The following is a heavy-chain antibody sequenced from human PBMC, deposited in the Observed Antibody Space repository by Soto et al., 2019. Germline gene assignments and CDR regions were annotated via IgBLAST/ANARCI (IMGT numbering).Heavy chain of an antibody. J-gene: IGHJ6*03. V-gene: IGHV4-31*03. CDR1: GGSISRGGYY. CDR3: ARKDSGYADYMDV. Sequence: PSETLSLTCTVSGGSISRGGYYWSWIRQHPGKGLEWIGYIYYGGGTYYNPSLKSRVTISVDTSENQFSLRLSSVTAADTAVYYCARKDSGYADYMDVWGKGTTVTVSS. CDR2: IYYGGGT. D-gene: IGHD5-12*01.